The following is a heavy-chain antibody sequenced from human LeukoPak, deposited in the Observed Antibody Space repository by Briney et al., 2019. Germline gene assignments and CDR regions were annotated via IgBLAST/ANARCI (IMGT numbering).Heavy chain of an antibody. D-gene: IGHD6-19*01. CDR2: IKQDGSEK. V-gene: IGHV3-7*01. Sequence: GGSLRLSCAASGFTFSSYWMSWVRQAPGKGLEWVANIKQDGSEKYYVDSVKGRFTISRDNAKNSLYLQMNSLRAEDTAVYYCARGIRAVAGPYYFDYWGQGTLVTVSS. J-gene: IGHJ4*02. CDR3: ARGIRAVAGPYYFDY. CDR1: GFTFSSYW.